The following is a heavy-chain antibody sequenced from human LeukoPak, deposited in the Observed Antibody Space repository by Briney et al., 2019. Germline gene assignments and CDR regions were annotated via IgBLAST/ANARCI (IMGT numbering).Heavy chain of an antibody. CDR3: AKDRPIPGITMIVVVHRPIFDY. J-gene: IGHJ4*02. V-gene: IGHV3-23*01. Sequence: GGSLRLSCAAYGFTFSSYAMSWVRQAPGKGLEWVSAISGSGGSTYYADSVKGRFTISRDNSKNTLYLQTNSLRAEDTAVYYCAKDRPIPGITMIVVVHRPIFDYWGQGTLVTVSS. D-gene: IGHD3-22*01. CDR1: GFTFSSYA. CDR2: ISGSGGST.